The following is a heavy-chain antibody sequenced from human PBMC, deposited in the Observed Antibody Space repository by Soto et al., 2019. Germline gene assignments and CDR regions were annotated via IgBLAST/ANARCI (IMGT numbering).Heavy chain of an antibody. J-gene: IGHJ3*02. CDR3: ARPFYCSGGSCYSVIFAPDAFDI. V-gene: IGHV3-48*01. D-gene: IGHD2-15*01. CDR2: ISSIISTI. CDR1: GFTFSSYS. Sequence: PGGSLRLSCAASGFTFSSYSMNWARQAPGKGLEWVSYISSIISTIYYAVSVKGRFTISRDNAKNSLYLQMNSLRAEDTAVYYCARPFYCSGGSCYSVIFAPDAFDIWGQGTMVTVSS.